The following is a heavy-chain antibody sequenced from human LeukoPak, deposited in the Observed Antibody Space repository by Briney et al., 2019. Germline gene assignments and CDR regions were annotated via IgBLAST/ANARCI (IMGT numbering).Heavy chain of an antibody. D-gene: IGHD6-13*01. J-gene: IGHJ4*02. CDR1: GFSFSSYW. Sequence: PGGSLRLSCAASGFSFSSYWMSWARQAPGKGLEWVANIKQDGSEKYYVDSVKGRFTISRDSAKNSLYLQMNSLRAEDTAVYYCARDFGSSSSFDYWGQGTLVTVSS. CDR3: ARDFGSSSSFDY. CDR2: IKQDGSEK. V-gene: IGHV3-7*01.